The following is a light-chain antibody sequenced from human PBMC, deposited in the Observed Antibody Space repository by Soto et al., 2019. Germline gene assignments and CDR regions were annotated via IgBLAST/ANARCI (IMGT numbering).Light chain of an antibody. J-gene: IGKJ4*02. CDR3: QHYVTWPLT. V-gene: IGKV3-15*01. CDR1: QGIGYT. CDR2: DTS. Sequence: EIVMTQSPATLSVSPGEGATPSCRASQGIGYTLAWYQQKPGQTPTPLIYDTSIRAPCVPARFSDSRSGPEFALTISSLRSDDFAVYYSQHYVTWPLTFGGGTKVE.